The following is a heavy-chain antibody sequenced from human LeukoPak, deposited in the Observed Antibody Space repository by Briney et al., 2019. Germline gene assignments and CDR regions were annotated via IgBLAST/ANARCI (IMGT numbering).Heavy chain of an antibody. J-gene: IGHJ2*01. Sequence: VSVKVSCKASGYTFTSYAMRWVRQAPGQRLEWMGWINAGNGNAKYSQKFQGRVTMTRDMSTSTVYMELSSLRSEDTAVYYCARDDSSKGYFDLWGRGTLVTVSS. V-gene: IGHV1-3*01. D-gene: IGHD3-22*01. CDR1: GYTFTSYA. CDR3: ARDDSSKGYFDL. CDR2: INAGNGNA.